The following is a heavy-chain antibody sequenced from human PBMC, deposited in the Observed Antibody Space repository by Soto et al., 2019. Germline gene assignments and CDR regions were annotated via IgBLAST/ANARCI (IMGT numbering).Heavy chain of an antibody. V-gene: IGHV1-8*01. CDR1: GYTFTSFD. J-gene: IGHJ4*02. Sequence: ASVKVSCKASGYTFTSFDINWVRQATGQGLEWMGWMNPNSGNTGYAQKFHGRVTMTRNTSISTAYMELSSLRSEDTAVYYCARAYTWGVAVAGTWGQGTLVTVS. D-gene: IGHD6-19*01. CDR3: ARAYTWGVAVAGT. CDR2: MNPNSGNT.